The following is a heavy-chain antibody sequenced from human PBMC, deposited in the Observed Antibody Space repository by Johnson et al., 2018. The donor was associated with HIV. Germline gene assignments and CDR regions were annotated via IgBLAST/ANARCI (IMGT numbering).Heavy chain of an antibody. CDR2: IYSGGST. CDR1: GFTVSGKY. J-gene: IGHJ3*02. V-gene: IGHV3-53*01. CDR3: AKAWELLGRRAALDI. Sequence: VQLVESGGGLIQPGGSLRLSCAASGFTVSGKYMTWVRQAPGQGLAWVSLIYSGGSTYYADAVKARFSISRDNSKNTLYLQMNSLRIEDTAIYYCAKAWELLGRRAALDIWGQGTMVTVSS. D-gene: IGHD1-26*01.